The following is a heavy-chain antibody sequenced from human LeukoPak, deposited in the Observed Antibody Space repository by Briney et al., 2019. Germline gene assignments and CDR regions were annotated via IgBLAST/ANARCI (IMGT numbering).Heavy chain of an antibody. D-gene: IGHD6-19*01. CDR3: ARASPITLAGLDD. J-gene: IGHJ4*02. Sequence: TSETLSLTCTVSGGSISSYSWSWIRQPAGKGLEWIGRIYTSGRANYNPSLKSRVTMSVDTSKNQFSLKLSSVTAADTAVYYCARASPITLAGLDDWGQGTLVTVSS. CDR2: IYTSGRA. CDR1: GGSISSYS. V-gene: IGHV4-4*07.